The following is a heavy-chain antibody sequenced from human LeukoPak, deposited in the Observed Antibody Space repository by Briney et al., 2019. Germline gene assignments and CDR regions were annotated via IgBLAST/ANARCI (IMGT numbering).Heavy chain of an antibody. D-gene: IGHD5-12*01. CDR3: ARGGYSGYDDGFGFDY. CDR2: IIPIFGTA. Sequence: SVKVSCKASGGTFSSYAISWVRQAPGHGLEWIGGIIPIFGTANYAQKFQGRVTITADESTSTVYMELSSLRSEDTAVYYCARGGYSGYDDGFGFDYWGQGTLVTVSS. CDR1: GGTFSSYA. V-gene: IGHV1-69*13. J-gene: IGHJ4*02.